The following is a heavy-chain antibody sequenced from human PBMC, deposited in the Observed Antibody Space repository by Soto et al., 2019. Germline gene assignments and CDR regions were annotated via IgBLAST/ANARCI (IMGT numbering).Heavy chain of an antibody. Sequence: QVQLQESGPGLVEPSETLSLTCAVSGGSMSFYSWSWIRQPPGKGLEWIGYIHHSGDTDYNPSLKSRVTISVDRPQNQLSLKLTSVTTADTAVYYCARAHCSNGICYAFDIWGPGTKVTVSS. CDR3: ARAHCSNGICYAFDI. D-gene: IGHD2-8*01. CDR2: IHHSGDT. V-gene: IGHV4-59*01. CDR1: GGSMSFYS. J-gene: IGHJ3*02.